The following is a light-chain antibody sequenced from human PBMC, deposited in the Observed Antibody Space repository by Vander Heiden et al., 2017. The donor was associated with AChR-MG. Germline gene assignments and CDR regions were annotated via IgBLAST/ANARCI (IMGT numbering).Light chain of an antibody. CDR2: QNT. CDR3: QAWDGPTVV. Sequence: SFDLPPPPSVSVSPGQTATIACSADQLGTKNVCWYQQKPGQSPVQVIYQNTNRPSGIPERFSGSKSGKTATLTIGGTQAIDEADYYCQAWDGPTVVFGGGTKLTVL. CDR1: QLGTKN. V-gene: IGLV3-1*01. J-gene: IGLJ2*01.